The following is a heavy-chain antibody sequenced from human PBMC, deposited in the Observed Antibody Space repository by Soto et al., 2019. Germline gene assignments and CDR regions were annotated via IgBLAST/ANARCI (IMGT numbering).Heavy chain of an antibody. V-gene: IGHV3-7*01. J-gene: IGHJ6*03. D-gene: IGHD4-4*01. CDR3: ARDRLQSYYYYMDV. Sequence: GGSLRLSCAASGFTFSSYWMSWVRQAPGKGLEWVANIKQDGSEKYYVDSVKGRFTISRDNAKNSLYLQMNSLRAEDTAVYYCARDRLQSYYYYMDVWGKGTTVTVSS. CDR1: GFTFSSYW. CDR2: IKQDGSEK.